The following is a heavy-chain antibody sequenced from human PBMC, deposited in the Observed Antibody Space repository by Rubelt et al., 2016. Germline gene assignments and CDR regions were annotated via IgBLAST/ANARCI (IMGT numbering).Heavy chain of an antibody. Sequence: QVQLQESGPGLVKPSETLSLTCTVSGGSISSYYWSWIRQPPGKGLEWIGYIYYSGSTSYNPSLKSRVTISIDTSKTQFSLKLSSVTAADTAVYYCARASSGSPRFGFDYWGQGTLVTVSS. CDR3: ARASSGSPRFGFDY. D-gene: IGHD6-25*01. CDR2: IYYSGST. J-gene: IGHJ4*02. CDR1: GGSISSYY. V-gene: IGHV4-59*01.